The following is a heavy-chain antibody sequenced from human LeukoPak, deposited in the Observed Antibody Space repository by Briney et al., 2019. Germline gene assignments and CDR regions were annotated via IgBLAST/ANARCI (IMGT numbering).Heavy chain of an antibody. CDR2: INHSGST. D-gene: IGHD3-9*01. CDR3: ARANYDILTGYYKMEYYFDY. CDR1: AGSFSGCY. V-gene: IGHV4-34*01. J-gene: IGHJ4*02. Sequence: SETLSLTCAVYAGSFSGCYWSWIRQPPGKGLEWIGEINHSGSTNYNPSLTSRVTISVDTSKNQFSLKLSSVTAADTAVYYCARANYDILTGYYKMEYYFDYWGQGTLVTVSS.